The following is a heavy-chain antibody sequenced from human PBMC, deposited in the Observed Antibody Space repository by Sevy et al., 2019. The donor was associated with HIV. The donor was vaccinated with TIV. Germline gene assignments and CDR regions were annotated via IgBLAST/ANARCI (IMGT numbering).Heavy chain of an antibody. CDR3: AKDRSAVAEAFDI. CDR1: GFTFSSYA. J-gene: IGHJ3*02. CDR2: ISGSGGST. D-gene: IGHD2-15*01. V-gene: IGHV3-23*01. Sequence: GGSLRLSCAASGFTFSSYAMSWVRQAPGKGLEWVSAISGSGGSTYYADSVKGRFTISRDNSKNTLYLQMNSRGAEDTAVYYCAKDRSAVAEAFDIWGQGTMVTVSS.